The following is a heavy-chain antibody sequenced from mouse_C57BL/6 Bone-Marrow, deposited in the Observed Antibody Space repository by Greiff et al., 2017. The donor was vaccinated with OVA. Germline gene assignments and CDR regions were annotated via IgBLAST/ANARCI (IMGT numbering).Heavy chain of an antibody. CDR3: ARRENYVRVWFAY. D-gene: IGHD2-4*01. CDR1: GYTFTSYG. CDR2: IYPRSGNT. Sequence: LQESGAELARPGASVKLSCKASGYTFTSYGISWVKQRTGQGLEWIGEIYPRSGNTYYNEKFKGKATLTADKSSSTAYMELRSLTSEDSAVYFCARRENYVRVWFAYWGQGTLVTVSA. J-gene: IGHJ3*01. V-gene: IGHV1-81*01.